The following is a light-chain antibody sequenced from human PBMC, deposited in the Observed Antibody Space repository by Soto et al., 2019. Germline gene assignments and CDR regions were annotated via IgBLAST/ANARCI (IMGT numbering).Light chain of an antibody. CDR3: NSYAGSNNV. J-gene: IGLJ1*01. CDR2: EVS. Sequence: QSVLTQPPSASGSPGQSVTTSCTGTSSDVGGYNYVSWYQQHPGKAPKLLIYEVSKRPSGVPDRFSGSKSGNTASLTVSGLQAEDEADYYCNSYAGSNNVFGTGTKLTVL. V-gene: IGLV2-8*01. CDR1: SSDVGGYNY.